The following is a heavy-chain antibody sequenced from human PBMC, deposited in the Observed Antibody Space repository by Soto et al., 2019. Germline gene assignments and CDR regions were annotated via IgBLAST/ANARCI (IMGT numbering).Heavy chain of an antibody. CDR3: ARFIAARPGAGGMDV. D-gene: IGHD6-6*01. CDR1: GGSFSGYY. CDR2: INHSGST. V-gene: IGHV4-34*01. Sequence: SGTLSLTCSVYGGSFSGYYWSWIRQPPGKGLEWIGEINHSGSTNYNPSLKSRVTISVDTSKNQFSLKLSSVIAADTAVYYCARFIAARPGAGGMDVWGQGTTVTVSS. J-gene: IGHJ6*02.